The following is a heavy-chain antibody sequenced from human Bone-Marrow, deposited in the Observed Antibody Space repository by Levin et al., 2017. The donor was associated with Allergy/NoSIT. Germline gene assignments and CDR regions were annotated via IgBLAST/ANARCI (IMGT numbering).Heavy chain of an antibody. Sequence: PSETLSLTCAASGFTFNNYAMSWVRQAPGKGLEWVSTITGSGDNTYSADSVRGRFTISRDNSKNTLYLRVNSLRAEDTAVYYCAKGRYGPDYWGQGTLVTVSS. CDR3: AKGRYGPDY. CDR1: GFTFNNYA. J-gene: IGHJ4*02. V-gene: IGHV3-23*01. D-gene: IGHD4-17*01. CDR2: ITGSGDNT.